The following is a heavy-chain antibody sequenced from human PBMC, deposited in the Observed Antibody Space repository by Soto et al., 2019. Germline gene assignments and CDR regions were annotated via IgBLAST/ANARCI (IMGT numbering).Heavy chain of an antibody. CDR1: GGTFSSYA. D-gene: IGHD3-3*01. CDR2: IITIFGTA. J-gene: IGHJ5*02. V-gene: IGHV1-69*13. CDR3: ARDRPDFWSGYYRS. Sequence: ASVKVSCKASGGTFSSYAISWVRQAPGQGLEWMGGIITIFGTANYAQKFQGRVTITADESTSTAYMELSSLRSEDTAVYYCARDRPDFWSGYYRSWGQGALVTVSS.